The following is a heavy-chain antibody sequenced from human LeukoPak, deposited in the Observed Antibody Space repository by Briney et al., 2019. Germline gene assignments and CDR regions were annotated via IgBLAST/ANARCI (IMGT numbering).Heavy chain of an antibody. CDR2: IIPIFGTA. Sequence: SVKVSCKASGGTFSSYAISWVRQAPGQGLEWMGGIIPIFGTANYAQKFQGRVTITADKSTSTAYMELSSLRSEDTAVYYCARDRGFTIFGVVNPRGFDPWGQGTLVTVSS. D-gene: IGHD3-3*01. CDR1: GGTFSSYA. CDR3: ARDRGFTIFGVVNPRGFDP. V-gene: IGHV1-69*06. J-gene: IGHJ5*02.